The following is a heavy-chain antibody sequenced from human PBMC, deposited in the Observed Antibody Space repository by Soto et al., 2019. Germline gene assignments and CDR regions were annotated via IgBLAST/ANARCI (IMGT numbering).Heavy chain of an antibody. CDR1: GGSFKSGSYS. V-gene: IGHV4-61*01. CDR3: ASDFAYFDS. CDR2: VYHTGRT. Sequence: SETLSLTCTVSGGSFKSGSYSWSWIRQPPGKGLEWIGYVYHTGRTSYNPSLKSRVSISMDTSKNQFSLNLDYVTAADTAVYFCASDFAYFDSWGQGTLVTVSS. J-gene: IGHJ4*02.